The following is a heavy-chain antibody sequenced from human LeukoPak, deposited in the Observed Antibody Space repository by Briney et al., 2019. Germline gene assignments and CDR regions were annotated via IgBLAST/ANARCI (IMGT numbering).Heavy chain of an antibody. D-gene: IGHD5-12*01. CDR1: GFTFDDYD. J-gene: IGHJ4*02. CDR3: AKDMSGYSGYDY. Sequence: PGGSLRLSCAASGFTFDDYDMDWVRQAPGKGREWVSLISGDGGSTYYADSVKGRFTISRDNSKNSLYLQMNSLRTEDTALYYCAKDMSGYSGYDYWGQGTLVTVSS. CDR2: ISGDGGST. V-gene: IGHV3-43*02.